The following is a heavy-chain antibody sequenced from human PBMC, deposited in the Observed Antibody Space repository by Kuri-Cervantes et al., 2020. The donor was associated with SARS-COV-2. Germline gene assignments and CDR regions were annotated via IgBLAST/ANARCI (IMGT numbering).Heavy chain of an antibody. CDR1: EFTFRSYG. Sequence: GGSLRLSCAASEFTFRSYGMHWVRQTPGKGLEWVSSISSSSSYIYYADSVKGRFTISRDNAKNSLYLQMNSLRAEDTAVYYCARDQDSSWEYYYYGMDVWGQGTTVTVSS. D-gene: IGHD6-13*01. J-gene: IGHJ6*02. CDR3: ARDQDSSWEYYYYGMDV. CDR2: ISSSSSYI. V-gene: IGHV3-21*01.